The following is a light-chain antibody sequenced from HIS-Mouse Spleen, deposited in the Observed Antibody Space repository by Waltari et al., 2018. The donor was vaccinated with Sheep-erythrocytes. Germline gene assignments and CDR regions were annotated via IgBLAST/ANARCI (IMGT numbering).Light chain of an antibody. CDR1: PSDLYSSNNKNY. V-gene: IGKV4-1*01. Sequence: DIVMTQSPDSLAVSLGERATINCKSSPSDLYSSNNKNYLAWYQQKPGQPPKLLIYWASTRESGVPDRFSGSGSGTDFTLTISSLQAEDVAVYYCQQYYSTLTFGGGTKVEIK. J-gene: IGKJ4*01. CDR2: WAS. CDR3: QQYYSTLT.